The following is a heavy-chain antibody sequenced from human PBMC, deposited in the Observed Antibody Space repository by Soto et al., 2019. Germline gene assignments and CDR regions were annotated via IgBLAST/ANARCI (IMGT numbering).Heavy chain of an antibody. CDR1: GVSFNNNG. V-gene: IGHV1-69*01. CDR3: ARVLYYGSGSYSPYGMDG. J-gene: IGHJ6*02. D-gene: IGHD3-10*01. Sequence: QVQLVQSGAEVKKPGSSVKVSCKTSGVSFNNNGIGWVRQAPGHGLEWMGGVSPPFRTSNYARTFQGRSSITAEASTGTVNMELSSLTSEDTAQYYCARVLYYGSGSYSPYGMDGWGQGTRVTVSS. CDR2: VSPPFRTS.